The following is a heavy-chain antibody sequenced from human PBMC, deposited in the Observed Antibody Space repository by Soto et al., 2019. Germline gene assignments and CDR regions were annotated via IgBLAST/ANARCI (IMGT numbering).Heavy chain of an antibody. Sequence: EVTGVESGGGVVKPGRSLTLSCTTSGFTFSDYGMRWFRQAPGKGLEWVGFIRSRPYGGTTEYAASVRGRFIISRDDSQRVVSLHTNDLISVDTGLYFYTRLADYADGTGYSFDYWGPGTLVSVSS. CDR3: TRLADYADGTGYSFDY. CDR2: IRSRPYGGTT. J-gene: IGHJ4*02. V-gene: IGHV3-49*05. D-gene: IGHD3-9*01. CDR1: GFTFSDYG.